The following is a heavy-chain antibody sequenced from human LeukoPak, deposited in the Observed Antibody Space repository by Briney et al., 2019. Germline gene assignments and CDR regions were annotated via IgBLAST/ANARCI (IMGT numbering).Heavy chain of an antibody. D-gene: IGHD2-21*02. CDR2: IRSSSSSI. J-gene: IGHJ4*02. V-gene: IGHV3-21*01. Sequence: TPGGSLRLSCAASGFTFHTFTMNWVRQAPGKGLEWVSAIRSSSSSIYYAGSVKGRFTIPRDNSKNSLYLQMNSLTAEDTAVYYCARAGSVTSPVDYLGRGTLVFVSS. CDR3: ARAGSVTSPVDY. CDR1: GFTFHTFT.